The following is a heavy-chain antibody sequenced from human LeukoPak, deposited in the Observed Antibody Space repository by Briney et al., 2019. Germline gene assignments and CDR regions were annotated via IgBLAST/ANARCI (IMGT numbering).Heavy chain of an antibody. CDR2: IKQDGSEK. CDR3: ASNYGG. Sequence: GGSLSLSCAASGFAFSNYWMYWVRQAPGKGLEWVANIKQDGSEKYYVVSVRVRFTISRSNAKNSLSLQMNSLRAEDAAEYYCASNYGGWGQGALVTVSS. J-gene: IGHJ4*02. CDR1: GFAFSNYW. D-gene: IGHD4-11*01. V-gene: IGHV3-7*03.